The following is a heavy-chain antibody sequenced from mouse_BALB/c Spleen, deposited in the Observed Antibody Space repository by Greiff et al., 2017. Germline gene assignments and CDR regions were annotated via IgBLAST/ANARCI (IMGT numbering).Heavy chain of an antibody. CDR1: GFTFSSYA. V-gene: IGHV5-9-3*01. CDR3: ARRDPDYAMDY. J-gene: IGHJ4*01. CDR2: ISSGGSYT. Sequence: EVKVVESGGGLVKPGGSLKLSCAASGFTFSSYAMSWVRQTPEKRLEWVATISSGGSYTYYPDSVKGRFTISRDNAKNTLYLQMSSLRSEDTAMYYCARRDPDYAMDYWGQGTSVTVSS.